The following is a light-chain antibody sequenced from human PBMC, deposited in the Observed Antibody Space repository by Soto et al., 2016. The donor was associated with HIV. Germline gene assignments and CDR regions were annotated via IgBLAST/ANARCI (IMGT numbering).Light chain of an antibody. Sequence: SFDLTQPPSVSVSPGQTASITCSGDTLGNKYVSWYQQKTGQSPVLVLYQDSRRPSGMSERFSGSNSGNTATLTISGTQPLDEADYYCQAYDSSAVVFGGGTKLDRP. V-gene: IGLV3-1*01. CDR2: QDS. J-gene: IGLJ2*01. CDR3: QAYDSSAVV. CDR1: TLGNKY.